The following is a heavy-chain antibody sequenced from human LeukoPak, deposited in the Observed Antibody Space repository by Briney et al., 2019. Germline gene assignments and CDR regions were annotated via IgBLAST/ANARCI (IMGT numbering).Heavy chain of an antibody. CDR2: ISGSGGST. Sequence: PGGSLRLSCAASGFTFSSYAMSWVRQAPGKGLEWVSTISGSGGSTYYADSVKGRFAISRDNSKNTLYLQMNSLRAEDTAVYYCAKAFCGGDCYKQFSGYWGQGTLVTVSS. CDR3: AKAFCGGDCYKQFSGY. J-gene: IGHJ4*02. CDR1: GFTFSSYA. V-gene: IGHV3-23*01. D-gene: IGHD2-21*02.